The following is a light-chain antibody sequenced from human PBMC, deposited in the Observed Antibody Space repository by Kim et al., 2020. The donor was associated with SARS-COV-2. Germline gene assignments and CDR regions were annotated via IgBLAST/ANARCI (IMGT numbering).Light chain of an antibody. CDR3: QQYYSYPS. J-gene: IGKJ1*01. CDR2: AAS. Sequence: SASTGDRVTITCRATPGISSYLAWYQQKPGKAPKLLIYAASTLQSGVPSRFSGSGSGTDFTLTISCLQSEDFATYYCQQYYSYPSFGQGTKVDIK. CDR1: PGISSY. V-gene: IGKV1-8*01.